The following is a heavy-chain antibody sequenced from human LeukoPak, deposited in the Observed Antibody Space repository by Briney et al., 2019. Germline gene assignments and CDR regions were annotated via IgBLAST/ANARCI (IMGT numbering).Heavy chain of an antibody. CDR2: IYYSGST. Sequence: SETQSLTCTVSGGSISSSSYYWGWIRQPPGKGLEWIGYIYYSGSTNYNPSLKSRVTISVDTSKNQFSLKLSSVTAADTAVYYCARVGETYYYDSSGYHFDYWGQGTLVTVSS. V-gene: IGHV4-61*05. CDR3: ARVGETYYYDSSGYHFDY. D-gene: IGHD3-22*01. CDR1: GGSISSSSYY. J-gene: IGHJ4*02.